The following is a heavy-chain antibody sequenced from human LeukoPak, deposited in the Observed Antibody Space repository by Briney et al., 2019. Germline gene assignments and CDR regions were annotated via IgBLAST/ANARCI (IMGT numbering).Heavy chain of an antibody. J-gene: IGHJ4*02. V-gene: IGHV3-21*01. D-gene: IGHD2-15*01. CDR3: ARCHGGSCYSHY. CDR1: GFTFSSYE. Sequence: PGGSLRLSCAASGFTFSSYEMNWVRQAPGKGLEWVSSISSSSSYIYYADSVKGRFTISRDNAKNSLYLQMNSLRAEDTAVYYCARCHGGSCYSHYWGQGTLVTVSS. CDR2: ISSSSSYI.